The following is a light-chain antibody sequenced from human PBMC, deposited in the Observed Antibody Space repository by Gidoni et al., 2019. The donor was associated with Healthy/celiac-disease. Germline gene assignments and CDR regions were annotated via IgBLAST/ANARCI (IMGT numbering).Light chain of an antibody. Sequence: DIQMTQSPSSLSASVGDRVTITCRASQSISRYFNWYQQKPGKAPKLLIYAASSLQSGVPSRFSGSGSGTDFTLTISSLQPEDFATYYCQQSYSTLRTFGQGTKVEIK. V-gene: IGKV1-39*01. J-gene: IGKJ1*01. CDR1: QSISRY. CDR3: QQSYSTLRT. CDR2: AAS.